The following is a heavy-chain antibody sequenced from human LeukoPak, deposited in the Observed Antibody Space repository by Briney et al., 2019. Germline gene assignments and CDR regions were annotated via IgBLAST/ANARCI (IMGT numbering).Heavy chain of an antibody. Sequence: PSETLSLTCTVSGGSISSYYWSWIRQPPGKGLEWIGYIYYSGSTNYNPSLKSRVTISVDTSQNQFSLKLSSVTAADTAVYYCAKLAGDDAFDIWGQGTMVTVSS. J-gene: IGHJ3*02. D-gene: IGHD3-3*02. V-gene: IGHV4-59*01. CDR2: IYYSGST. CDR3: AKLAGDDAFDI. CDR1: GGSISSYY.